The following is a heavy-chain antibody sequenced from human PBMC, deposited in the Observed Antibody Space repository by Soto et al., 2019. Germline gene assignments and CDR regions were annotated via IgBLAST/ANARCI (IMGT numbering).Heavy chain of an antibody. CDR2: ISHSGST. D-gene: IGHD3-3*02. J-gene: IGHJ4*02. V-gene: IGHV4-4*02. Sequence: PSETLSLTCAVPGDSINSSHWWNWVRQPPGKGLEWIGQISHSGSTNYNPSLTSRANKSVDKSKNHFSLKLTSVTAADTAVYYCAARHFWSGPWTETRLDYWGQGTLVTVS. CDR1: GDSINSSHW. CDR3: AARHFWSGPWTETRLDY.